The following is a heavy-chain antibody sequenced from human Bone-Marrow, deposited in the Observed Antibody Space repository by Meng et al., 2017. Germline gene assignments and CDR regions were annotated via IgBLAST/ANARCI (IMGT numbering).Heavy chain of an antibody. CDR1: GFTFSDYY. D-gene: IGHD3-3*01. J-gene: IGHJ5*02. Sequence: GGSLRLSCAASGFTFSDYYMSWIRQAPGKGLEWVSYISSSGSTIYYADSVKGRFTISRDNAKNPLYLQMNSLRAGETAVYCCAEDPSVQGDFWSGYYSGERNWFDPWGQGTLVTVSS. V-gene: IGHV3-11*01. CDR3: AEDPSVQGDFWSGYYSGERNWFDP. CDR2: ISSSGSTI.